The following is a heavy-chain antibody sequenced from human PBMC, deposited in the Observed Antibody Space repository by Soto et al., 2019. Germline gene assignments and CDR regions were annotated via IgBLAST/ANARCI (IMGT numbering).Heavy chain of an antibody. V-gene: IGHV3-21*01. D-gene: IGHD3-3*01. CDR3: ANFYFWSGYDQKIDDY. CDR2: ISSSSSYI. CDR1: GFTFSSYS. J-gene: IGHJ4*02. Sequence: EVQLVESGGGLVKPGGSLRLSCAASGFTFSSYSMNWVRQAPGKGLEWVSSISSSSSYIYYADSVKGRFTISRDNAKNSLYLQMNSLGAEDTVVYYCANFYFWSGYDQKIDDYWGQGTLVTVSS.